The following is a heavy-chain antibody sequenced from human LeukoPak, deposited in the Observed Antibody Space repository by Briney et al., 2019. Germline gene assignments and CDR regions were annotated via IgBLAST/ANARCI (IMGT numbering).Heavy chain of an antibody. D-gene: IGHD6-13*01. CDR2: LGWNGDII. J-gene: IGHJ4*02. CDR3: AKGSLIAASGTLFDF. V-gene: IGHV3-9*01. CDR1: GFTFDDYS. Sequence: GRSLRLSCAASGFTFDDYSMHWVRQSPGKGLEWLSGLGWNGDIIDYADSVKGRFTISRDNAKNSLYLQMDSLKTEDTALYYCAKGSLIAASGTLFDFWGQGTRVTVSS.